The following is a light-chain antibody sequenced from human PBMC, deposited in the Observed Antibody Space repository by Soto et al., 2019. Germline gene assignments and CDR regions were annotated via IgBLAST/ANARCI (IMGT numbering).Light chain of an antibody. Sequence: QSALTQPPSVSGSPGQSVTISCTGTSSDIGTYDRVSWYQQPPGTAPKLMIYEVSNRPSGVPDRFSGSKSGNTASLTISGLLAEDEADYYCSSYTGSYSYLVFGGGTKLTVL. J-gene: IGLJ2*01. CDR2: EVS. CDR1: SSDIGTYDR. CDR3: SSYTGSYSYLV. V-gene: IGLV2-18*02.